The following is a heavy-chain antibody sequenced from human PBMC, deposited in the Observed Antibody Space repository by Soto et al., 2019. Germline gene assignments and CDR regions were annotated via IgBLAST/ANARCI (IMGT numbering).Heavy chain of an antibody. Sequence: TLSLTCAVSGGSISSSNWWSWVRQPPGKGLEWIGEIYHSGSTNYNPSLKSRVTISVDKSKNQFSLKLSSVTAADTAVYYCARGGYDILTGSATTFDYWGQGTLVTVSS. D-gene: IGHD3-9*01. V-gene: IGHV4-4*02. CDR2: IYHSGST. J-gene: IGHJ4*02. CDR3: ARGGYDILTGSATTFDY. CDR1: GGSISSSNW.